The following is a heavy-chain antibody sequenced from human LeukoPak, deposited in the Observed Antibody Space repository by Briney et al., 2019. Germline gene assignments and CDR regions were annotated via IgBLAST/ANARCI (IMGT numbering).Heavy chain of an antibody. CDR2: ISYSGYT. Sequence: SETQSLTCTVSGGSIRSYYWSWFRQAPGKGLEWVGFISYSGYTSYSPSLKSRVAISVDTSKSQFSLRLSSMTAADTAIYYCARGRNDNGGMFFDSWAQGTLVTVSS. V-gene: IGHV4-59*01. J-gene: IGHJ4*02. CDR1: GGSIRSYY. CDR3: ARGRNDNGGMFFDS. D-gene: IGHD4-23*01.